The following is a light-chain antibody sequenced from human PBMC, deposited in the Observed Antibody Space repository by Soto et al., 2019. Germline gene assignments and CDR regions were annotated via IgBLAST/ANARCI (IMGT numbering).Light chain of an antibody. CDR3: QQYGRT. J-gene: IGKJ1*01. Sequence: EIVLTQSPGTLSLSPVERATLSCRASQSVSSSYLAWYQQKPGQAPRLLIYGASSRATGIPDRFSGSGSGTDFTLTISRLEPEDFAVYYCQQYGRTFGQGTKV. CDR1: QSVSSSY. CDR2: GAS. V-gene: IGKV3-20*01.